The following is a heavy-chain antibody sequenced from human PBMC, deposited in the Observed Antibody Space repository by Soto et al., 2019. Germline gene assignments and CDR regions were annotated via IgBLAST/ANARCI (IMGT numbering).Heavy chain of an antibody. Sequence: GGSLRLSCAASGFTFSGSAMHWVRQASGKGLEWVGRIRSKANSYATAYAASVKGRFTISRDDSKNTAYLQMNSLKTEDTAVYYCTRLKTTVLLWFGVQAAPNWFDPWGQGTLVTVSS. CDR3: TRLKTTVLLWFGVQAAPNWFDP. D-gene: IGHD3-10*01. CDR2: IRSKANSYAT. V-gene: IGHV3-73*01. J-gene: IGHJ5*02. CDR1: GFTFSGSA.